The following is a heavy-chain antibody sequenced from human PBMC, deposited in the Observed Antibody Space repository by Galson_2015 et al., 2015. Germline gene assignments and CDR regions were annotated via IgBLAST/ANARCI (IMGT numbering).Heavy chain of an antibody. CDR1: GGSVSTGSYY. CDR3: ASLYCSRTSFYLGH. D-gene: IGHD2-2*01. Sequence: SETLSLTCPVSGGSVSTGSYYWSWIRQPPGKGLEWIGYIYYSGSTNYNPSLKSRVTISLDTSKNQFSLKLSSVTAADTAVYYCASLYCSRTSFYLGHWGQGTLFTVSS. J-gene: IGHJ1*01. V-gene: IGHV4-61*01. CDR2: IYYSGST.